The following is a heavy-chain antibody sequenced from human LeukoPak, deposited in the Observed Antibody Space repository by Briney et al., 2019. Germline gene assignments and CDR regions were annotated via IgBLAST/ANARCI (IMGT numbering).Heavy chain of an antibody. CDR1: GGSTSSSSYY. D-gene: IGHD5-12*01. V-gene: IGHV4-39*07. J-gene: IGHJ4*02. CDR3: ARVRDKWLRHPYYFDY. CDR2: IYYAGST. Sequence: SETLSLTCTVSGGSTSSSSYYWGWIRQPPGKGLEWIGTIYYAGSTDYNPSLKSRVTISIDTSKNQFSLKLYSVTAADTAMYYCARVRDKWLRHPYYFDYRGQGTLVTVSS.